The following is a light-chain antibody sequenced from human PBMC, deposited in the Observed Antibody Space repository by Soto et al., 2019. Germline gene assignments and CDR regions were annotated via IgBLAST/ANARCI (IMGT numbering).Light chain of an antibody. CDR2: GAS. V-gene: IGKV3-15*01. CDR3: QQYNNWPPFM. CDR1: QSVSSN. Sequence: EIVMTQSPATLSVSPGERATLSCRASQSVSSNLAWYQQKPGQAPRLLIYGASTRATGIPARFSGSGSGTEFTLTISSLHSEDFAFYYCQQYNNWPPFMVGQGTKLEIK. J-gene: IGKJ2*01.